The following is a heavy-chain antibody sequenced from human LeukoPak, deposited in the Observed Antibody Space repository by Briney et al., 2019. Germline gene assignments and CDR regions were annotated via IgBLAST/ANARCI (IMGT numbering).Heavy chain of an antibody. D-gene: IGHD1-1*01. Sequence: PSETLSLTCAVYGGSFSGYYWSWIRQPPGKGLEWIGEINHSGSTNYNPSLKSRVTISVDRSRNQFSLKLNSVTAADTAVYYCARNWNDGRFDYWGQGTLVTVSS. V-gene: IGHV4-34*01. CDR2: INHSGST. CDR3: ARNWNDGRFDY. J-gene: IGHJ4*02. CDR1: GGSFSGYY.